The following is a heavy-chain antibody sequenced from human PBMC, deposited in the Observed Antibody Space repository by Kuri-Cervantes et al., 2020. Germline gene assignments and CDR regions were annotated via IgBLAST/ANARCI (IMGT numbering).Heavy chain of an antibody. V-gene: IGHV3-7*01. CDR2: IKQDGSEK. D-gene: IGHD3-16*01. CDR1: GFTFSSYW. CDR3: ARSLEVWGSYRNAFDI. J-gene: IGHJ3*02. Sequence: GGSLRLSCAASGFTFSSYWMSWVRQAPGKGLEWVANIKQDGSEKYYVDSVKGRFTISRDNAKNSLYLQMNSLRAEDTAVYYCARSLEVWGSYRNAFDIWGQGTMVTVSS.